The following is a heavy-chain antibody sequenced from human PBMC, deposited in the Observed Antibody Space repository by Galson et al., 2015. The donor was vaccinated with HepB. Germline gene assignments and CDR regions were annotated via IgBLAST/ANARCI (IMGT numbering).Heavy chain of an antibody. D-gene: IGHD3-3*01. CDR1: GFTFSSYA. CDR3: ARDGTIFGVVIQYYFDY. Sequence: SLRLSCAASGFTFSSYAMHWVRQAPGKGLEWVAVISYDGSNKYYADSVKGRFTISRDNSKNTLYLQMNSLRAEDTAVYYCARDGTIFGVVIQYYFDYWGQGTLVTVSS. V-gene: IGHV3-30-3*01. J-gene: IGHJ4*02. CDR2: ISYDGSNK.